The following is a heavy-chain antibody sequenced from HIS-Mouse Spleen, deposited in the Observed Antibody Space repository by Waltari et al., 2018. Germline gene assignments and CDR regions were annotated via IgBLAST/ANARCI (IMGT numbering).Heavy chain of an antibody. Sequence: EVQLVESGGGLVMPGGSLILSGAASGFTLRSYSMNWVAQAPGKGLEWVSSISSSSSYIYYADAVKGRFTISRDNAKNSLYLQMNSLRAEDTAVYYCARDRGDYWGQGTLVTVSS. J-gene: IGHJ4*02. V-gene: IGHV3-21*01. CDR3: ARDRGDY. CDR1: GFTLRSYS. D-gene: IGHD3-16*01. CDR2: ISSSSSYI.